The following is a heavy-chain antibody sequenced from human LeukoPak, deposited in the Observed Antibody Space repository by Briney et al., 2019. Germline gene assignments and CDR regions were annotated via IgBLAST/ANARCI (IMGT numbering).Heavy chain of an antibody. Sequence: GGSLRLSCAASGFTFSTYGMHWVRQAPGKGLEWVAVIWYDGSNKYYADSVKGRFTISRDNSKNTLYLQMNSLRAEDTAVYYCARDKREYYDSSGYYYAFDYWGQRTLVTVSS. D-gene: IGHD3-22*01. V-gene: IGHV3-33*08. CDR2: IWYDGSNK. CDR1: GFTFSTYG. J-gene: IGHJ4*02. CDR3: ARDKREYYDSSGYYYAFDY.